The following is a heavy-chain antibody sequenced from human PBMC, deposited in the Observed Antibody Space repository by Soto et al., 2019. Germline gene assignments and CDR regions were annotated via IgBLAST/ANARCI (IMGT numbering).Heavy chain of an antibody. Sequence: GSLRLSCAASGFTFSSYAMSWVRQAPGKGLEWVSAISGSGGSTYYADSVKGRFTISRDNSKNTLYLQMNRLRAEDMAVYYCAKNSGIAGFDYWGRGTLGTVSS. CDR2: ISGSGGST. CDR3: AKNSGIAGFDY. D-gene: IGHD6-13*01. V-gene: IGHV3-23*01. CDR1: GFTFSSYA. J-gene: IGHJ4*02.